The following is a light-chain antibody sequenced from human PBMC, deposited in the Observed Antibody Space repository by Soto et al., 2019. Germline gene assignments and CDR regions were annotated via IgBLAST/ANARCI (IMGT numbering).Light chain of an antibody. V-gene: IGLV2-14*01. Sequence: QSVLTQPPSASGSPGQSVTISCTGTSSDVGKYDYVSWFQHHPGKAPKLIIYEVSKRPSGVSNRFSGSKSGSTASLIISRLQTEDEADYYCVSYTSSTTYVFGTGTKV. CDR1: SSDVGKYDY. J-gene: IGLJ1*01. CDR2: EVS. CDR3: VSYTSSTTYV.